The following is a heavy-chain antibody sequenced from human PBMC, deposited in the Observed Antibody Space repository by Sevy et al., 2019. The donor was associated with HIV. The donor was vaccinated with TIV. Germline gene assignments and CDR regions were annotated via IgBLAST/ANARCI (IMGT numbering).Heavy chain of an antibody. CDR2: ISHGGRNNK. V-gene: IGHV3-30*04. D-gene: IGHD3-10*01. J-gene: IGHJ4*02. Sequence: GGSLRLSCAASGFSFSEYGMHWVRQAPGKGLEWVAVISHGGRNNKYNPDSVKGRFTISRDNSKNTLYLQMNSLRAEDTAIYYCARDRGEILSSAFNYWGQGTLVTVSS. CDR3: ARDRGEILSSAFNY. CDR1: GFSFSEYG.